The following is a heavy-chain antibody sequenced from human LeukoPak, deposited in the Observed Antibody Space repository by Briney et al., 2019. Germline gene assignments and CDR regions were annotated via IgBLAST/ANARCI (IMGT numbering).Heavy chain of an antibody. CDR3: ARDRPGGSSLDY. CDR1: GGSISSGGYY. Sequence: SETLSLTCTVSGGSISSGGYYWSWIRQPPGKGLEWIGYIYHSGSTYYNPSLKSRVTISVDRSKNQFSLKLSSVTAADTAVYYCARDRPGGSSLDYWGQGILVTVSS. J-gene: IGHJ4*02. D-gene: IGHD6-13*01. V-gene: IGHV4-30-2*01. CDR2: IYHSGST.